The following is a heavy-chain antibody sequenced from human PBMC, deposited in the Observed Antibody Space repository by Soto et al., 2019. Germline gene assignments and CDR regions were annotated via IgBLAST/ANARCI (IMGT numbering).Heavy chain of an antibody. CDR3: ASADSSGYYPNWFGP. CDR1: GGTFSSYA. Sequence: GASVKVSCKASGGTFSSYAISWVRQAPGQGLEWMGGIIPIFGTANYAQKFQGRVTITADKSTSTAYMELSSLRSEDTAVYYCASADSSGYYPNWFGPWGQGTLVTVSS. CDR2: IIPIFGTA. J-gene: IGHJ5*02. D-gene: IGHD3-22*01. V-gene: IGHV1-69*06.